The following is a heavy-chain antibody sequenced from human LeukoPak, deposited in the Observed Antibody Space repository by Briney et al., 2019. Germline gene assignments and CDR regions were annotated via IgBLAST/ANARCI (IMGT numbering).Heavy chain of an antibody. CDR1: GGSFSGYY. Sequence: SETLSLTCAVYGGSFSGYYWSWIRQPPGKGLEWIGEINHSGSTNYNPSLKSRVTISVDTSKNQFSLKLSSVTAADTAVYYCARFPPGYCSSTSRDAIYWGQGTLVTVSS. V-gene: IGHV4-34*01. D-gene: IGHD2-2*03. CDR2: INHSGST. J-gene: IGHJ4*02. CDR3: ARFPPGYCSSTSRDAIY.